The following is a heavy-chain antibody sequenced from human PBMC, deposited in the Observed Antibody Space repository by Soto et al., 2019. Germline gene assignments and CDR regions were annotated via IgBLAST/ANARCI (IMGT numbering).Heavy chain of an antibody. CDR2: ISSSSSYI. V-gene: IGHV3-21*01. CDR3: ARFFYDSLWYFDL. CDR1: GFTFSSYS. J-gene: IGHJ2*01. Sequence: LRLSCAASGFTFSSYSMNWVRQAPGKGLEWVSSISSSSSYIYYADSVKGQFTISRDNAKNSLYLQMNSLRAEDTAVYYCARFFYDSLWYFDLWGRGTLVTVSS. D-gene: IGHD3-22*01.